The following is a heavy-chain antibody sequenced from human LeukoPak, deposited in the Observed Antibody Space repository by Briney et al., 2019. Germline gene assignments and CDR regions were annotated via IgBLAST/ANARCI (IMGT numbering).Heavy chain of an antibody. J-gene: IGHJ4*02. Sequence: GGSLRLSCEGSGFTFSSFGMSWVRQAPGKGLEWVSSISGSGGSPYYADSVKGRSTISRDNSKNTLYLQMNSLRAEDTAVYYCASIIRYYYDSSGFPSGWGQGTLVTVSS. CDR2: ISGSGGSP. D-gene: IGHD3-22*01. V-gene: IGHV3-23*01. CDR3: ASIIRYYYDSSGFPSG. CDR1: GFTFSSFG.